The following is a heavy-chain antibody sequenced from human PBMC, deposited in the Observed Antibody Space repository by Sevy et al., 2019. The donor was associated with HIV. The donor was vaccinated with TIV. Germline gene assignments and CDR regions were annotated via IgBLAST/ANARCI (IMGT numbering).Heavy chain of an antibody. Sequence: GGSLRLSCAASGFTFSSYGMHWVRQAPGKGLEWVAVISYDGSSKYYADSVKGRFTISRDNSKNTLYLQMNSLRAEETSVYYCAKEESGGGGFDYWGQGTLVTVSS. CDR1: GFTFSSYG. CDR2: ISYDGSSK. D-gene: IGHD6-25*01. J-gene: IGHJ4*02. V-gene: IGHV3-30*18. CDR3: AKEESGGGGFDY.